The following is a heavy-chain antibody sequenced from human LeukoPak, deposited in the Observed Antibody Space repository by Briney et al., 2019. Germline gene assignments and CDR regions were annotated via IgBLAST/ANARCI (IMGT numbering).Heavy chain of an antibody. CDR2: ISGSGGST. Sequence: PRGSLRLSCAASGFTFSTYGMSWVRQAPGKGLEWVSGISGSGGSTYYADSVKGRFTISRDNAKNSLYLQMNSLRAEDTAVYYCASGATKPDYWGQGTLVTVSS. CDR3: ASGATKPDY. D-gene: IGHD5-12*01. CDR1: GFTFSTYG. J-gene: IGHJ4*02. V-gene: IGHV3-23*01.